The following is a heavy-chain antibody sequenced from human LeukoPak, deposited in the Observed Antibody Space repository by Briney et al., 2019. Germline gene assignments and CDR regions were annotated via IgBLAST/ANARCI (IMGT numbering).Heavy chain of an antibody. CDR3: AKGGYFYDSSDAY. J-gene: IGHJ4*02. CDR1: GFTFSSYD. V-gene: IGHV3-48*03. Sequence: GGSLRLSCAACGFTFSSYDMNWVRQAPGKGLEWLSYISSSGSAIYYADSVKGRFTISRDNAKNSLYLQMNSLRAEDTAVYYCAKGGYFYDSSDAYWGQGTLVTISS. CDR2: ISSSGSAI. D-gene: IGHD3-22*01.